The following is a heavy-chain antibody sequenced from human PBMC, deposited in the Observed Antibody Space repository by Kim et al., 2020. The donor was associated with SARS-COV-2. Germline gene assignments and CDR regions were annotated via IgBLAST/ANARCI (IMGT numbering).Heavy chain of an antibody. CDR1: GFTFGDYA. CDR2: IRSKAYGGTT. J-gene: IGHJ4*02. Sequence: GGSLRLSCTASGFTFGDYAMSWFRQAPGKGLEWVGFIRSKAYGGTTEYAASVKGRFTISRDDSKSIAYLQMNSLKTEDTAVYYCTRDQNDDILTGYITPDYWGQGTLVTVSS. CDR3: TRDQNDDILTGYITPDY. V-gene: IGHV3-49*03. D-gene: IGHD3-9*01.